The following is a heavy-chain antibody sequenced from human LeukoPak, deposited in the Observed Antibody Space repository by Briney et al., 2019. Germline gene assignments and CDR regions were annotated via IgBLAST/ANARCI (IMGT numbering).Heavy chain of an antibody. CDR3: ARGRSYGSGSYYGFFDY. J-gene: IGHJ4*02. D-gene: IGHD3-10*01. CDR1: GGSISSYY. V-gene: IGHV4-59*01. CDR2: IYYSGST. Sequence: PSETLSLTCTVSGGSISSYYWSWIRQPPGKGLEWVGYIYYSGSTSYNPSLKSRVTISVDTSKNQFSLKLSSVTAADTAAYYCARGRSYGSGSYYGFFDYWGQGTLVTVSS.